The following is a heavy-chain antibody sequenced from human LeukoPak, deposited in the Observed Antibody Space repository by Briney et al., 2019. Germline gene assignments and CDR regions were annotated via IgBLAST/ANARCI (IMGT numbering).Heavy chain of an antibody. CDR2: IYHSGTT. Sequence: SETLSLTCTVSGHSMSSAYAWNWIRQPPGKGLEWIAYIYHSGTTYYNPSLKSRATISVDTSKNQFSLKLSSVTAADTAVYYCVRGRYSSGWFKDKNWFDPWGQGIPVTVSS. V-gene: IGHV4-38-2*02. CDR3: VRGRYSSGWFKDKNWFDP. CDR1: GHSMSSAYA. D-gene: IGHD6-19*01. J-gene: IGHJ5*02.